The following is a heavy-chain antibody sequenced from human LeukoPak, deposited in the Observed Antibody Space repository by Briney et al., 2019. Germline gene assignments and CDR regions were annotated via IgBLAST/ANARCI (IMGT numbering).Heavy chain of an antibody. J-gene: IGHJ4*02. CDR3: ARDTQKFDY. Sequence: GRSLRLSCAASGFTFDDYAMHWARQAPGKGLEWVSGISWNSGSIGYADSVKGRFTISRDNAKNSLYLQMNSLRAEDTAVYYCARDTQKFDYWGQGTLVTVSS. CDR2: ISWNSGSI. V-gene: IGHV3-9*01. CDR1: GFTFDDYA.